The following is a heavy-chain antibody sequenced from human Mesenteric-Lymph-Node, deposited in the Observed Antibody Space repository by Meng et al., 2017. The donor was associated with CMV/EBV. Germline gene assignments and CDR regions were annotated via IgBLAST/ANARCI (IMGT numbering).Heavy chain of an antibody. Sequence: SETLSLTCTVSGGSISSSSYYWGWIRQPPGKGLEWIGEINHSGSTNYNPSLKSRVTISVDTSKNQFSLKLSSVTAADTAVYYCARGLFSERQFDPWGQGTLVTVSS. CDR2: INHSGST. V-gene: IGHV4-39*07. D-gene: IGHD1-14*01. CDR1: GGSISSSSYY. CDR3: ARGLFSERQFDP. J-gene: IGHJ5*02.